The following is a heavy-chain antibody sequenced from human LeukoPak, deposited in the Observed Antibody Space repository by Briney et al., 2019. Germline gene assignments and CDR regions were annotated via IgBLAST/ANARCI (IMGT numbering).Heavy chain of an antibody. CDR2: ISSSGSTI. V-gene: IGHV3-48*03. Sequence: PGGSLRLSCAASGFTFSSYEMNWVRQAPGKGLEWVSYISSSGSTIYYADSVKGRFTISRDNAKNSLYLQMNSLRAEDTAVSYCARGPAYSGSYPNWFDPWGQGTLVTVSS. CDR3: ARGPAYSGSYPNWFDP. CDR1: GFTFSSYE. J-gene: IGHJ5*02. D-gene: IGHD1-26*01.